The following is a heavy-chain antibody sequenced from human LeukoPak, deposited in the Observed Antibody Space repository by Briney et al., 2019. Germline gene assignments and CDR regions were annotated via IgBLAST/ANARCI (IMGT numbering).Heavy chain of an antibody. J-gene: IGHJ4*02. CDR1: GDSVSSDSAA. CDR3: ARADCSGGSCHFDF. V-gene: IGHV6-1*01. D-gene: IGHD2-15*01. CDR2: TYFRSKWYN. Sequence: SQTLSLTCAISGDSVSSDSAAWNWIRQSPSRGLEWLARTYFRSKWYNGYAVFMKSRITINPDTSKNQFSLQLNSVTPEDTAVYYCARADCSGGSCHFDFWGQGTLVTVSS.